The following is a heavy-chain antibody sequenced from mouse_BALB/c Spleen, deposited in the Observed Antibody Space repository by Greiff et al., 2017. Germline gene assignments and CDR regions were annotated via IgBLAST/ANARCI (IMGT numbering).Heavy chain of an antibody. CDR3: ARSLGGDY. CDR1: GYTFTSYW. CDR2: IYPGDGDT. J-gene: IGHJ2*01. V-gene: IGHV1-87*01. Sequence: QVQLQQSGAELARPGASVKLSCKASGYTFTSYWMQWVKQRPGQGLEWIGAIYPGDGDTRYTQKFKGKATLTADKSSSTAYMQLSSLASEDSAVYYCARSLGGDYWGQGTTLTVSS. D-gene: IGHD4-1*01.